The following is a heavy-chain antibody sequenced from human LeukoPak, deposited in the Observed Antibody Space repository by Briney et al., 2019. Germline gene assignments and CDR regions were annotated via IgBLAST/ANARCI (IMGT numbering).Heavy chain of an antibody. CDR2: IYTSGST. CDR1: GGSISSYY. V-gene: IGHV4-4*07. J-gene: IGHJ1*01. CDR3: ATGYGDFWSGHHEYFQH. D-gene: IGHD3-3*01. Sequence: SETLSLTCTVSGGSISSYYWSWIRQPAGKGLEWIGRIYTSGSTNYNPSLKSRVTMSVDTSKNQFSLKLSSETAADTAVYYCATGYGDFWSGHHEYFQHWGQGTLVTVSS.